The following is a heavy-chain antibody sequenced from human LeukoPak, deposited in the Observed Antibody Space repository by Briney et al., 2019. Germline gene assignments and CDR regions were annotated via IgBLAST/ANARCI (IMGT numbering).Heavy chain of an antibody. Sequence: SETLSLTCTVPGGSISSYYWSWIRQPPGKGLEWIGYIYYSGSTNYNPSLKSRVTISVDTSKNQFSLKLSSVTAADTAVYYCARDKTLYYYDSTGVWYFDLWGRGTLVTVSS. D-gene: IGHD3-22*01. J-gene: IGHJ2*01. V-gene: IGHV4-59*01. CDR1: GGSISSYY. CDR2: IYYSGST. CDR3: ARDKTLYYYDSTGVWYFDL.